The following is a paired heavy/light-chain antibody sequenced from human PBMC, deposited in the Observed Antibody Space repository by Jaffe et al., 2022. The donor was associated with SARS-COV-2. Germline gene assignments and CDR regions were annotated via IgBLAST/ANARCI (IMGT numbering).Heavy chain of an antibody. CDR1: GFTFSSYE. V-gene: IGHV3-48*03. CDR3: ARVGTGLVVVDPYYFDY. CDR2: ISSSGSTI. Sequence: EVQLVESGGGLVQPGGSLRLSCAASGFTFSSYEMNWVRQAPGKGLEWVSYISSSGSTIYYADSVKGRFTISRDNAKNSLYLQMNSLRAEDTAVYYCARVGTGLVVVDPYYFDYWGQGTLVTVSS. D-gene: IGHD2-15*01. J-gene: IGHJ4*02.
Light chain of an antibody. CDR2: DDS. J-gene: IGLJ3*02. V-gene: IGLV3-21*02. Sequence: SYVLTQPPSVSVAPGQTARITCGGNNIGSKSVHWYQQKPGQAPVLVVYDDSDRPSGIPERFSGSNSGNTATLTISRVEAGDEADYYCQVWDSSSDHRGVFGGGTKLTVL. CDR3: QVWDSSSDHRGV. CDR1: NIGSKS.